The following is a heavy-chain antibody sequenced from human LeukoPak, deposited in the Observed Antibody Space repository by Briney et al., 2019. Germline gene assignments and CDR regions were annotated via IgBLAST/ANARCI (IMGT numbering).Heavy chain of an antibody. D-gene: IGHD4-17*01. Sequence: PSETLSLTCTVSGGSINYFYWSWIRQPPGKGLEWIGYIHYSGRTFYKSSLQSRVTISVDSSKNQFSLNLNSVTAADTAVYYCARHSRDYPYRYFENWGQGTLATVSS. J-gene: IGHJ4*02. CDR3: ARHSRDYPYRYFEN. CDR2: IHYSGRT. CDR1: GGSINYFY. V-gene: IGHV4-59*08.